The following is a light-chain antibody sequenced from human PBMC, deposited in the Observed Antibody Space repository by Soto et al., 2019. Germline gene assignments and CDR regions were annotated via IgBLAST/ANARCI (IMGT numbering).Light chain of an antibody. CDR3: SSFVDGTSYV. J-gene: IGLJ1*01. Sequence: QSALTQPPSASGTPGQRVTISCSGSSSNIGSNTVNWYQQLPGTAPKLLIYSNNQRPSGVPDRFSGSKSGTSASLAISGLQSEDEAEYFCSSFVDGTSYVFGTGTKVTVL. CDR1: SSNIGSNT. V-gene: IGLV1-44*01. CDR2: SNN.